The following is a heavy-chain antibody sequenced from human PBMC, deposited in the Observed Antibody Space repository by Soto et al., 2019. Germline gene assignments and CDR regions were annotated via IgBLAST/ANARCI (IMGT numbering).Heavy chain of an antibody. CDR1: GGSVSSGSYH. D-gene: IGHD6-19*01. J-gene: IGHJ5*02. CDR3: ARLSAAWFDP. Sequence: PSETLSLTCTVSGGSVSSGSYHWGWIRQPPGKGLEWIGYIYHSGSTNYNPSLKSRVTISVDTSKNQFSLSLTSVTAADTAVYYCARLSAAWFDPWGQGTLVTSPQ. CDR2: IYHSGST. V-gene: IGHV4-61*01.